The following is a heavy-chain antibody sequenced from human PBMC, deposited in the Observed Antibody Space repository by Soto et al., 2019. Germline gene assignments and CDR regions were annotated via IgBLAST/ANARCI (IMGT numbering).Heavy chain of an antibody. CDR2: INPSGGST. V-gene: IGHV1-46*01. CDR3: ARDGPPNYDSSGYYHPLGY. CDR1: GYTFATFV. D-gene: IGHD3-22*01. Sequence: GASVKVSSQASGYTFATFVVNLLLQAPGQVLKWMGIINPSGGSTSYAQKFQGRVTMTRDTSTSTVYMELSSLRSEDTAVYYCARDGPPNYDSSGYYHPLGYWGQGTLVTVSS. J-gene: IGHJ4*02.